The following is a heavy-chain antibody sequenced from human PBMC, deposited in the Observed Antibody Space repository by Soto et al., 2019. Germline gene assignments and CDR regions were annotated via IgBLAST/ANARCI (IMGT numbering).Heavy chain of an antibody. V-gene: IGHV1-18*04. D-gene: IGHD2-15*01. CDR1: GYTFTSYG. CDR3: ARFTGGSYNTYYFYYGMDV. J-gene: IGHJ6*02. CDR2: ISAYNGNT. Sequence: ASVKVSCKASGYTFTSYGISWVRQAPGQGLDWMGRISAYNGNTKYAQDLQGRVTMTTDTSTSTAYMELRSLRSDDTAVYYCARFTGGSYNTYYFYYGMDVWGQGTTVTVSS.